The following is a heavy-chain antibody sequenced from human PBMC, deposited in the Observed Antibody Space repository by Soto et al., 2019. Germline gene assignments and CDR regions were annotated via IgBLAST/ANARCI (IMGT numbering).Heavy chain of an antibody. Sequence: LGESLKISCKGSGYSFAGYWITWVRQKPGKGLEWMGRIDPSDSQTYYSPSFRGHVTISVTKSITTVFLQWSGLRASDTAMYYCARQIYDSDTGPNFQYYFDSWGQGTPVTVSS. V-gene: IGHV5-10-1*01. CDR3: ARQIYDSDTGPNFQYYFDS. D-gene: IGHD3-22*01. CDR1: GYSFAGYW. J-gene: IGHJ4*02. CDR2: IDPSDSQT.